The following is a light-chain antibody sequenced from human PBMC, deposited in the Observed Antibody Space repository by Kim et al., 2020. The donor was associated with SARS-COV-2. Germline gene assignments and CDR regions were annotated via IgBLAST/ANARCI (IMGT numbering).Light chain of an antibody. J-gene: IGKJ4*01. CDR2: DAS. CDR3: QTASNWPFPLT. V-gene: IGKV3-11*01. CDR1: QSVSSY. Sequence: DIELTQSPATLSLSPGERATLSCRASQSVSSYLAWYQQKPGQAPRLLIYDASNRVTGIPARFSGSGSGTDFTLTISSLEPEDFAVYYCQTASNWPFPLTFGGGTTVDI.